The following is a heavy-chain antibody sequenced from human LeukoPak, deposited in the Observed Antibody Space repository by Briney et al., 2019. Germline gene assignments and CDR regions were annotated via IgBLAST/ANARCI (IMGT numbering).Heavy chain of an antibody. V-gene: IGHV4-34*01. Sequence: PSETLSLTCAVYGGSFSGYYWSWIRQPPGKGLEWIGEINHSGSTNYNPSLKSRVTISLDTSKNQFSLKLSSVTAADTALYYCGRRRRGATWSPYFYYGMDVWGQGTTVAVS. CDR3: GRRRRGATWSPYFYYGMDV. CDR2: INHSGST. J-gene: IGHJ6*02. D-gene: IGHD2-15*01. CDR1: GGSFSGYY.